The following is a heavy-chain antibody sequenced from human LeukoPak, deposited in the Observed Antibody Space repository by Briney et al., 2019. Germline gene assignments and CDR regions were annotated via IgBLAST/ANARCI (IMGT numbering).Heavy chain of an antibody. D-gene: IGHD2-2*01. CDR3: ARIGPGSSRDY. V-gene: IGHV3-69-1*01. Sequence: PGGSLRLSCVASGFTFSNFAMTWVRQAPGKGLEWVSSIVGSGSTYYSDSLKGRFTISRDNSKNSLYLQMNSLRAEATAVYYCARIGPGSSRDYWGQGTLVTVSS. J-gene: IGHJ4*02. CDR1: GFTFSNFA. CDR2: IVGSGST.